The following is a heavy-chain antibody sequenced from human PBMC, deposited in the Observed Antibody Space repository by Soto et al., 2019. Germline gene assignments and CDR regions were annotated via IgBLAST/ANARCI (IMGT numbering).Heavy chain of an antibody. CDR3: SRSPVSGSYPEFDY. CDR2: IYYSWST. Sequence: PSDTLSITCMVSSGSISSYYGIWIRQPPWKGLELIGYIYYSWSTNYNPSLKSRVTISVDTSKNQFSMKLSSVTAADTAVYYCSRSPVSGSYPEFDYWGQGTLVTVSS. CDR1: SGSISSYY. J-gene: IGHJ4*02. V-gene: IGHV4-59*07. D-gene: IGHD1-26*01.